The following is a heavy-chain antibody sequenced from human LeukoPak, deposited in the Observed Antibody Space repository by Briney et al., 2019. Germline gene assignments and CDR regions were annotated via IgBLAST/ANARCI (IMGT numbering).Heavy chain of an antibody. D-gene: IGHD2-2*02. CDR2: ISYSGANS. CDR3: AKVTPRSYTTPNDI. V-gene: IGHV3-23*01. Sequence: GGSLRLSCAASGFTFSGSAMSWVRQAPGEGLEWVSLISYSGANSYYADSVRGRFTISRDNSKNTLYLQMNSLRAEDTAVYYCAKVTPRSYTTPNDIWGQGTMVTVSS. CDR1: GFTFSGSA. J-gene: IGHJ3*02.